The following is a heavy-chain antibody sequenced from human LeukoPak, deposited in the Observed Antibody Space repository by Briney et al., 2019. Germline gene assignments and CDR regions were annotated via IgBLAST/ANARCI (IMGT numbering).Heavy chain of an antibody. CDR1: GFTFSSYG. CDR3: AKQVTVAGYYYYYMDV. D-gene: IGHD6-19*01. V-gene: IGHV3-30*02. CDR2: IRYDGSNK. J-gene: IGHJ6*03. Sequence: GGSLRLSCAASGFTFSSYGMHWVRQAPGKGLEWVAFIRYDGSNKYYADSVKGRFTISRDNSKNTLYLQMNSMRAEDTAVYYCAKQVTVAGYYYYYMDVWGKGTTVTVSS.